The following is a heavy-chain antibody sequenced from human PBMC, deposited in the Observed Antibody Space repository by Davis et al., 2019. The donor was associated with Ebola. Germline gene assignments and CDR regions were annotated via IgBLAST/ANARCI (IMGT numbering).Heavy chain of an antibody. CDR3: ARDPSYDYIWGSYRLLGYFDY. CDR2: ISYDGSNK. D-gene: IGHD3-16*02. V-gene: IGHV3-30*03. J-gene: IGHJ4*02. Sequence: GESLKISCAASGFTFSSYGMHWVRQAPGKGLEWVAVISYDGSNKYYADSVKGRFTISRDNSKNTLYLQMNSLKAEDTAVYYCARDPSYDYIWGSYRLLGYFDYWGQGTLVTVSS. CDR1: GFTFSSYG.